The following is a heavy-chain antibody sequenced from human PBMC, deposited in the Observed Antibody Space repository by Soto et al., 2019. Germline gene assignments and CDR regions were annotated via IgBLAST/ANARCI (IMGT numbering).Heavy chain of an antibody. V-gene: IGHV3-53*01. D-gene: IGHD6-13*01. CDR3: ARARSTAAGLFDY. J-gene: IGHJ4*02. Sequence: EVQLVESGGGLIQPGGSLRLSCAASGFTVSSNYMTWVRQAPGKGLEWVSAIYSGGSTYYADSVKGRFTISRDNSKHTMYLRMNSLRAEDTAVYYCARARSTAAGLFDYWGLGTLVTVSS. CDR2: IYSGGST. CDR1: GFTVSSNY.